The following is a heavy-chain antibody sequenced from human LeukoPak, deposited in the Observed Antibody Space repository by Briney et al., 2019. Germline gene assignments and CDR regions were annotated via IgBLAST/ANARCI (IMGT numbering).Heavy chain of an antibody. CDR3: AKDLSPEMATIGVFDY. Sequence: PGGSLRLSCAASGFTFRNYGMHWVRQAPGKGLEWVAFIRYDGSNKYYADSVKGRFTISRDNSKNTLYLQMNSLRAEDTAVYYCAKDLSPEMATIGVFDYWGQGTLVTVSS. CDR2: IRYDGSNK. V-gene: IGHV3-30*02. D-gene: IGHD5-24*01. J-gene: IGHJ4*02. CDR1: GFTFRNYG.